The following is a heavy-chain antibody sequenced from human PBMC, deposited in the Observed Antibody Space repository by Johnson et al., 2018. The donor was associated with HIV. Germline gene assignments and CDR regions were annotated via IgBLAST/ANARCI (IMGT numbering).Heavy chain of an antibody. Sequence: QVQLVESGGGLVKPGGSLRLSCAASGFTFSDYYMSWIRQPPGKGLEWVSYISSSASTIYYADSVRGRFAISRDNVKNTLYLQMNGLRSEDTAVYYCARVEWELGPFDIWGQGTMVTVS. CDR1: GFTFSDYY. J-gene: IGHJ3*02. CDR2: ISSSASTI. V-gene: IGHV3-11*04. CDR3: ARVEWELGPFDI. D-gene: IGHD1-26*01.